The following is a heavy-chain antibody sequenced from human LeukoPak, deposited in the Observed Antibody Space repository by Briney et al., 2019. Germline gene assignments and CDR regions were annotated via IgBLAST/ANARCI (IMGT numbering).Heavy chain of an antibody. CDR2: IIPIFGTA. J-gene: IGHJ6*02. V-gene: IGHV1-69*13. CDR1: GYTFSNYD. CDR3: AGLVGAKSYYYYGMDV. Sequence: SVKVSCKASGYTFSNYDFNWMRQAPGQGLEWMGGIIPIFGTANYAQKFQGRVTITADESTSTAYMELSSLRSEDTAVYYCAGLVGAKSYYYYGMDVWGQGTTVTVSS. D-gene: IGHD1-26*01.